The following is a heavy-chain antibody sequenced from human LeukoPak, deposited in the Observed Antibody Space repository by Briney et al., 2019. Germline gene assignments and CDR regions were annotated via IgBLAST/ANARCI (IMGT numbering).Heavy chain of an antibody. Sequence: GGSLRLSCTASRFTFSNFNMHWVRQAPGKGLQFVSGITSDGSSIDYADSVRGRFTISRDNSKSTLYLRMSSLRVEDTALYYCVRWAAGFDYWGQGTLVTVSS. CDR2: ITSDGSSI. J-gene: IGHJ4*02. D-gene: IGHD1-26*01. V-gene: IGHV3-64D*06. CDR1: RFTFSNFN. CDR3: VRWAAGFDY.